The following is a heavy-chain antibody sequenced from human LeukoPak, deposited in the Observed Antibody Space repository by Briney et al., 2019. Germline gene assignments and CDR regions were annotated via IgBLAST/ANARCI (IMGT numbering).Heavy chain of an antibody. CDR2: IYYSGST. J-gene: IGHJ4*02. D-gene: IGHD4-17*01. V-gene: IGHV4-59*01. Sequence: SETLSLTCAVHGGSFSGYYWSWIRQPPGKGLEWIGYIYYSGSTNYNPSLKSRVTISVDTSKNQFSLKLSSVTAADTAVYYCARVIYGDYAFDYWGQGTLVTVSS. CDR3: ARVIYGDYAFDY. CDR1: GGSFSGYY.